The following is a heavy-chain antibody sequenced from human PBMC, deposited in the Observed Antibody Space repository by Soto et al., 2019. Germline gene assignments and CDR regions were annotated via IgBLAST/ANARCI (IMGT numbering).Heavy chain of an antibody. D-gene: IGHD6-19*01. J-gene: IGHJ4*02. CDR3: ATFKTVTGPGWGRGSEY. CDR2: ISRSGGTT. Sequence: EGSLGLSCANSGYNFNIYAMAWVRQPPGERLECVSFISRSGGTTYYADSVKGRFTISRDNSRNTVFLQMNALGAEDTAIYYCATFKTVTGPGWGRGSEYWGQGTRVTVSS. CDR1: GYNFNIYA. V-gene: IGHV3-23*01.